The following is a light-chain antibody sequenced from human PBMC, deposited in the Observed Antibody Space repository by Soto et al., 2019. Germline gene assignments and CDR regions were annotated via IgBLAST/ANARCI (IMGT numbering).Light chain of an antibody. CDR1: QGIRTA. J-gene: IGKJ1*01. Sequence: IQMTHPPCSLSPSAVDGVPITFLASQGIRTALGWYQQKPGKAPKLLIYAAYSLQSGVTSRFSGSGSGTDFTLTIRSLQPEDFATYYCLKDYNYHSKFGQGTKVDIK. CDR3: LKDYNYHSK. CDR2: AAY. V-gene: IGKV1-6*01.